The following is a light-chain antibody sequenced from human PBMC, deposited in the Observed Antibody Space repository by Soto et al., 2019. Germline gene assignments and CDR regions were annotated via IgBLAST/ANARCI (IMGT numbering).Light chain of an antibody. CDR1: NIGSET. CDR3: QMWDTYSLHWV. CDR2: DDS. Sequence: SYVLTQPPSVSVAPGQTARITCGGDNIGSETIHWYQQMPGQAPVLVVYDDSDRPSGIPERFSGSNSGNTATLTISRVEAGDEADYYCQMWDTYSLHWVFGGGTKLTVL. J-gene: IGLJ3*02. V-gene: IGLV3-21*02.